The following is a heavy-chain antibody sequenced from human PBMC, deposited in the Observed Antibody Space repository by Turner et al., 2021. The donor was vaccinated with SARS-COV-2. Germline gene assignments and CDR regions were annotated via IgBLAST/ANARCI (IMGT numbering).Heavy chain of an antibody. J-gene: IGHJ4*02. CDR1: GFTFSSYA. Sequence: QVQLVESGGGVVQPGRSLRLSCAASGFTFSSYAMHWVRQAPGKGLEWVAVISDDGSNKYDADSVKGRFTISRDNSKNTLYLQMNSLRAEDTAVYYCARGFSGNYYYFDYWGQGTLVTVSS. V-gene: IGHV3-30-3*01. D-gene: IGHD1-26*01. CDR3: ARGFSGNYYYFDY. CDR2: ISDDGSNK.